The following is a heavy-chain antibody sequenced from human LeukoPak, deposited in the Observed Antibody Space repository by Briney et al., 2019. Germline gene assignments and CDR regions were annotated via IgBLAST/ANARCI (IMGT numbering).Heavy chain of an antibody. CDR1: GGFFSGYY. J-gene: IGHJ4*02. Sequence: SETLSLTCAVYGGFFSGYYWSWIRQRPGKGLEWIGEINHSGSTNYNPSLKSRVTISVDMSKNKFSLKLSSVTAAHSAVYYCARGWYSSSWYLDYWGQGTLVTVSS. V-gene: IGHV4-34*01. CDR3: ARGWYSSSWYLDY. CDR2: INHSGST. D-gene: IGHD6-13*01.